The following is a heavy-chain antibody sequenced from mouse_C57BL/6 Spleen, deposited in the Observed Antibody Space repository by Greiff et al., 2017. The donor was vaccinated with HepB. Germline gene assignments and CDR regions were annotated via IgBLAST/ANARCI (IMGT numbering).Heavy chain of an antibody. CDR3: ARGTPFAY. V-gene: IGHV5-17*01. CDR1: GFTFSDYG. D-gene: IGHD3-3*01. Sequence: EVQLQESGGGLVKPGGSLKLSCAASGFTFSDYGMHWVRQAPEKGLEWVAYISSGSSTIYYADTVKGRCTISRDNAKNTLFLQMTSLRSEDTAMYYCARGTPFAYWGQGTLVTVSA. J-gene: IGHJ3*01. CDR2: ISSGSSTI.